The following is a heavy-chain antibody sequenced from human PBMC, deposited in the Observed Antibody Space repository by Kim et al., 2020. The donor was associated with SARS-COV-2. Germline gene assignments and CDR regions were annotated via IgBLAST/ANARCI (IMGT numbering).Heavy chain of an antibody. D-gene: IGHD4-17*01. V-gene: IGHV3-30-3*02. J-gene: IGHJ5*02. CDR3: AKMGHYGGLGFDP. Sequence: YADSVKGRLTISRDNSKNTLYLKMNSLRAEDTAVYYCAKMGHYGGLGFDPWGQGTLVTVSS.